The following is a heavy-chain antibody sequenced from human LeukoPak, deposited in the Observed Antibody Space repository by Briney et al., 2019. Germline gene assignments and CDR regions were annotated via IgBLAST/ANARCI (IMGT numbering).Heavy chain of an antibody. Sequence: GGSMRLSCAASGFTFSSNTMNWVRQAPGKGLEWVSSISSSGSYIYYADSVKGRFTISRDNAKNSLYLQMNSLRAEDTAVYYCARAVGYYYDSSGYYHDYWGQGTLVTVSS. CDR1: GFTFSSNT. J-gene: IGHJ4*02. D-gene: IGHD3-22*01. V-gene: IGHV3-21*01. CDR2: ISSSGSYI. CDR3: ARAVGYYYDSSGYYHDY.